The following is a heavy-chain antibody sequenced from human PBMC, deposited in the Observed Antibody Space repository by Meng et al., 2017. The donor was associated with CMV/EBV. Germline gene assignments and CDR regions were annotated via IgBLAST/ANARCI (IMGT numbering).Heavy chain of an antibody. CDR2: ISSSSSTI. CDR1: GFTFSSYS. J-gene: IGHJ5*02. D-gene: IGHD4-17*01. CDR3: AAYGDYNWFDP. Sequence: GESLKISCAASGFTFSSYSMNWVRQAPGKGLEWVSYISSSSSTIYYADSVKGRFTISRDNAKNSLYLQMNSLSAEDTAVYYCAAYGDYNWFDPWGQGTLVTVSS. V-gene: IGHV3-48*04.